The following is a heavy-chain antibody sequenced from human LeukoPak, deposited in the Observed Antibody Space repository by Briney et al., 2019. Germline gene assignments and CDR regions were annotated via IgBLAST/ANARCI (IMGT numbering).Heavy chain of an antibody. CDR2: ISDNVNYK. D-gene: IGHD6-13*01. J-gene: IGHJ4*02. CDR3: ARELSARQDFDY. Sequence: GGSLRLSCAASGFSFTTYAMNWVRQAPGQGLEWVSSISDNVNYKFYADSVKGRFTISRDNAKNSLYLQMSSLRAEDTAVYYCARELSARQDFDYWGQATLVTVSS. CDR1: GFSFTTYA. V-gene: IGHV3-21*01.